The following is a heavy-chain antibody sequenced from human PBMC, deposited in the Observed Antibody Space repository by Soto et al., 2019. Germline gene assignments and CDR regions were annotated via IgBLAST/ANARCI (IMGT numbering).Heavy chain of an antibody. D-gene: IGHD3-10*01. CDR2: IWYAGSVK. J-gene: IGHJ6*02. V-gene: IGHV3-33*01. Sequence: GVSLRLSCAAPRFSPSPTGMHWARQAPGKRLEWMAVIWYAGSVKTYADSVKGRFTISRDNSKDTVYLQMNSLTAEDMAVYYCVRGVGNYYHGMDVWGQGTTVTVSS. CDR1: RFSPSPTG. CDR3: VRGVGNYYHGMDV.